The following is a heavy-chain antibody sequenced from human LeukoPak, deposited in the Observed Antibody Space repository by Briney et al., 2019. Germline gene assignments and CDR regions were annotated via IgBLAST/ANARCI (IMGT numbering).Heavy chain of an antibody. CDR2: IFYNGRT. CDR1: GRSIDNYY. CDR3: ARHDFWSGFDY. V-gene: IGHV4-59*08. Sequence: SETLSLTCTVSGRSIDNYYWGWIRQSPGKGLEYIAYIFYNGRTNYNLSLKSRVTISVDTSKNQFSLKLNYVTAADTAVYYCARHDFWSGFDYWGQGTLVTVSS. D-gene: IGHD3-3*01. J-gene: IGHJ4*02.